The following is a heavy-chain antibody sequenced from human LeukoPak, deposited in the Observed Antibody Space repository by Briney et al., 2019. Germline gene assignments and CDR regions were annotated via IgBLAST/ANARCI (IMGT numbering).Heavy chain of an antibody. J-gene: IGHJ6*04. CDR2: IYPGDSDT. CDR1: GYSFTSYW. Sequence: GESLKISCKGSGYSFTSYWIGWVRQMPGKGLERMGIIYPGDSDTRYSPSFQGQVTISADKSIRTAYLQWSSLKASDTAMYYCAREGQQLGKSDGMDVWGKGTTVTVSS. V-gene: IGHV5-51*01. CDR3: AREGQQLGKSDGMDV. D-gene: IGHD6-13*01.